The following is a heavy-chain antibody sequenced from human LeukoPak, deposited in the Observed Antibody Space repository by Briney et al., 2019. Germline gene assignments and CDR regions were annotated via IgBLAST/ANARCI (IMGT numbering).Heavy chain of an antibody. CDR3: ARVGPGRYCSGGSCYSDY. Sequence: GGSLRLSCAASGFTFSSYSMNWVRQAPGKGLEWVSSISSSSSYIYYADSVKGRFTISRDNAKNSLYLQMHSLRAEDTAVYYCARVGPGRYCSGGSCYSDYWGQGTLVTVSS. CDR2: ISSSSSYI. V-gene: IGHV3-21*01. D-gene: IGHD2-15*01. CDR1: GFTFSSYS. J-gene: IGHJ4*02.